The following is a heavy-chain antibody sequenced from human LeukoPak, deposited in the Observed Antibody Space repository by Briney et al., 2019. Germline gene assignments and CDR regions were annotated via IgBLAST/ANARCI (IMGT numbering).Heavy chain of an antibody. V-gene: IGHV3-43*02. D-gene: IGHD1-26*01. J-gene: IGHJ6*02. CDR2: ISGDGGST. CDR3: AKEFWWELMGLSGYGMDV. Sequence: GRSLRLSCAASGFTFSSYGMHWVRQAPGKGLEWVSLISGDGGSTYYADSVKGRFTISRDNSKNSLYLQMNSLRTEDTALYYCAKEFWWELMGLSGYGMDVWGQGTTVTVSS. CDR1: GFTFSSYG.